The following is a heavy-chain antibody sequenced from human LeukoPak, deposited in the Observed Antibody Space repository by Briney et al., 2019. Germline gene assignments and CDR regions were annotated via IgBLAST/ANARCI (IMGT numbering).Heavy chain of an antibody. CDR3: AKDSYSRNGVYDAFDV. J-gene: IGHJ3*01. CDR2: IAIGGGDK. CDR1: GFTFNNYA. Sequence: PGGSLRLSCAASGFTFNNYAMNWVRQAPGKRLEWVSVIAIGGGDKFYADSVKGRFTISRDDSKNTMYLQMNSLRAEDTAVYYCAKDSYSRNGVYDAFDVWGQGTMVTVSS. D-gene: IGHD2-8*01. V-gene: IGHV3-23*01.